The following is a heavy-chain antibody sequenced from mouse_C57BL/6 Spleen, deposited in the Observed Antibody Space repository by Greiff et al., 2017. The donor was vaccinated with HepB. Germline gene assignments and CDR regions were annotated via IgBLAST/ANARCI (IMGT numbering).Heavy chain of an antibody. Sequence: QVQLQQPGTELVKPGASVKLSCKASGYTFTSYWMHWVKQRPGQGLEWIGNINPSNGGTNYNEKFKSKSTLTVDKSSSTAYMQLSSLTSEDSAVYYCARPLYGSSYGYAMDYWGQGTSVTVSS. CDR1: GYTFTSYW. V-gene: IGHV1-53*01. D-gene: IGHD1-1*01. CDR3: ARPLYGSSYGYAMDY. CDR2: INPSNGGT. J-gene: IGHJ4*01.